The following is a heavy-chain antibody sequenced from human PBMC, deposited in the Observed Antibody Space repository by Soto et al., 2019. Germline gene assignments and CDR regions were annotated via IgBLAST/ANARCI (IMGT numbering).Heavy chain of an antibody. D-gene: IGHD6-13*01. V-gene: IGHV1-69*18. CDR3: AREMPSTAAAYFYYSLNV. J-gene: IGHJ6*02. Sequence: QVQLVQSGAEVKRPGSSVKVSCKASGGAFNNYAIYWVRQAPGQGLEWLGTIVPVFPSVYYAPRFQGRLTITADGTTDTVYMMLTSQKSDDTAVYYCAREMPSTAAAYFYYSLNVWGQVTSVTVSS. CDR1: GGAFNNYA. CDR2: IVPVFPSV.